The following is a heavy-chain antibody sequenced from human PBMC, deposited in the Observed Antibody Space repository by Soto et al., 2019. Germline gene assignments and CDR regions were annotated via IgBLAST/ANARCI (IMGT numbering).Heavy chain of an antibody. CDR3: ERGGKRAPSPGGYGPGEIAAAGVDY. CDR1: GFTVSSNY. CDR2: IYSGGST. J-gene: IGHJ4*02. V-gene: IGHV3-53*04. D-gene: IGHD6-13*01. Sequence: EVQLVESGGGLVQPGGSLRLSCAASGFTVSSNYMSWVRQAPGKGLEWVSVIYSGGSTYYADSVKGRFTVSRHNSKNTLYVQMNSLRAEDTAVYYCERGGKRAPSPGGYGPGEIAAAGVDYWGQVTLVTVSS.